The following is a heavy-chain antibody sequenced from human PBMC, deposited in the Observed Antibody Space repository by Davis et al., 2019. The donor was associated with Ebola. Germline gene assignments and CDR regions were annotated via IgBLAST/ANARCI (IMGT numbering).Heavy chain of an antibody. CDR3: ARDLRAYDILNGYYSGGMDV. Sequence: SETLSLTCAVYVGSFSGYYWSWIRQPPGKGLEWIGEINHRGSTNYNPSLKSRVTMSVDTSKNQFSLKVSSVTAADTAMYYCARDLRAYDILNGYYSGGMDVWGQGITVTVSS. CDR1: VGSFSGYY. J-gene: IGHJ6*02. V-gene: IGHV4-34*01. CDR2: INHRGST. D-gene: IGHD3-9*01.